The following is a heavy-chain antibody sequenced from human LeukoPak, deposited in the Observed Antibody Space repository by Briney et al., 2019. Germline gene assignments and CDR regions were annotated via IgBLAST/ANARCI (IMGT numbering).Heavy chain of an antibody. CDR2: ISAYNGST. J-gene: IGHJ6*02. Sequence: ASVKVSCKASGYTFTSYGISWVRQAPGQGLEWMGWISAYNGSTNYAQKLQGRVTMTTDTSTSTAYMELRSLRSDDTAVYYCARERGYCSSTSCFYYYYGMDVWGQGTTVTVSS. CDR1: GYTFTSYG. V-gene: IGHV1-18*01. D-gene: IGHD2-2*01. CDR3: ARERGYCSSTSCFYYYYGMDV.